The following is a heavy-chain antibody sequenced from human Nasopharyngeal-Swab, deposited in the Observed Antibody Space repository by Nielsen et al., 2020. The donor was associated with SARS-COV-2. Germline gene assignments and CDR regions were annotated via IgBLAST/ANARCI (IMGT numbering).Heavy chain of an antibody. J-gene: IGHJ5*02. CDR2: IYYSGST. D-gene: IGHD3-3*01. CDR1: GGSISSSSYY. CDR3: ARDIRRTIFGVVITGGWFDP. V-gene: IGHV4-39*02. Sequence: SETLSLTCTVSGGSISSSSYYWGWIRQPPGKGLEWIGSIYYSGSTSYNPSLKSRVTISVDTSKNQFSLKLSSVTAADTAVYYCARDIRRTIFGVVITGGWFDPWGQGTLVTVSS.